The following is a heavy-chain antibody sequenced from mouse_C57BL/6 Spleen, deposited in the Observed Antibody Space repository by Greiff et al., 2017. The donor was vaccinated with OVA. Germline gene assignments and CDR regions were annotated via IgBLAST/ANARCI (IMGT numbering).Heavy chain of an antibody. D-gene: IGHD2-3*01. CDR3: ARSGYYEVAY. CDR1: GYTFTSYW. V-gene: IGHV1-52*01. Sequence: VQLQQPGAELVRPGSSVKLSCKASGYTFTSYWMHWVKQRPIQGLEWIGNIDPSDSETHYNQKFKDKATLTVDKSSSTAYMQLSSLTSEDSAVYYCARSGYYEVAYWGQGTLVTVSA. J-gene: IGHJ3*01. CDR2: IDPSDSET.